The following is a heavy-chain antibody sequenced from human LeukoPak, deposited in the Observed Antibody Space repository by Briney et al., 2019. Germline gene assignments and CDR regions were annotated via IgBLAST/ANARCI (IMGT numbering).Heavy chain of an antibody. CDR2: VKQDGSEK. Sequence: PGGSLRLSCAASGFTFSSYWMSWVRQAPGKGLEWVANVKQDGSEKYYVDSVKGRFTISRDDAKNSLYLQMNSLRAEDTAVYYCARGSAAAGTYWFDPWGQGTLVTVSS. J-gene: IGHJ5*02. D-gene: IGHD6-13*01. CDR1: GFTFSSYW. V-gene: IGHV3-7*01. CDR3: ARGSAAAGTYWFDP.